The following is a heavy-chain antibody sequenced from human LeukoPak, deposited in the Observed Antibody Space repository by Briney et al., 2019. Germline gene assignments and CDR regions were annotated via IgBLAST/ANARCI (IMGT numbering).Heavy chain of an antibody. CDR1: GFTFSNYA. Sequence: SGRSLRLSCAASGFTFSNYAMHWVRQAPGKGLEWVAIVSHDGRNQYYAESVKGRFTISRDSSKSTVSLQMNSLRAGDSALYYCGRDPSASVTIDFWGQGTLVTVSS. CDR3: GRDPSASVTIDF. D-gene: IGHD5-24*01. V-gene: IGHV3-30*04. J-gene: IGHJ4*02. CDR2: VSHDGRNQ.